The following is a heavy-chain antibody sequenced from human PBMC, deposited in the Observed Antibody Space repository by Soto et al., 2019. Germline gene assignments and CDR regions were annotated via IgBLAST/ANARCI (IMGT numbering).Heavy chain of an antibody. CDR1: GGSISSYY. Sequence: SETLSLTCTVSGGSISSYYWSWIRQPPGKGLEWIGYIYYSGSTNYNPSLKSRVTISVDTSKNQFSLKLSSVTAADTAVYYCARGRDFGLYYFDYWGQGTLVTVSS. CDR2: IYYSGST. CDR3: ARGRDFGLYYFDY. J-gene: IGHJ4*02. D-gene: IGHD3-3*01. V-gene: IGHV4-59*01.